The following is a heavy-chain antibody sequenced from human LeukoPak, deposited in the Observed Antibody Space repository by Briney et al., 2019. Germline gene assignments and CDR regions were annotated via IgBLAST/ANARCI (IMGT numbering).Heavy chain of an antibody. CDR3: TRDLMDYDVSTGLHHYYMDV. Sequence: GGSLRLSCAASGFTFSSYWMSWVGQAPGKGLEWVANIKQDGSEKYYVDSVKGRFTISRDNAKNSLYLQMNTLRVEDTAVYYCTRDLMDYDVSTGLHHYYMDVWGQGTMVTVSS. CDR2: IKQDGSEK. CDR1: GFTFSSYW. V-gene: IGHV3-7*01. J-gene: IGHJ3*01. D-gene: IGHD3-9*01.